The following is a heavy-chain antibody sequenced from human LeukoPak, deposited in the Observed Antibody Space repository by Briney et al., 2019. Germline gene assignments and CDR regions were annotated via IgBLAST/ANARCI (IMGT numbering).Heavy chain of an antibody. CDR2: ISSSSSTI. D-gene: IGHD3-10*01. V-gene: IGHV3-48*01. Sequence: GGSLRLSCAASGFTFSSYSMNWVRQAPGKGLEWVSYISSSSSTIYYADSVKGRFTISRDNSKNTLYLQMNSLRAEDTAVYYCAKHSTGVECWGRGTLVTVSS. CDR3: AKHSTGVEC. J-gene: IGHJ2*01. CDR1: GFTFSSYS.